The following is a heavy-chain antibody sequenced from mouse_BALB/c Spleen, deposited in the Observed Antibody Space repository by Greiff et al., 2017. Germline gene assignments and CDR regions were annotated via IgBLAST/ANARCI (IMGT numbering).Heavy chain of an antibody. CDR3: ARSEGYDGAWFAY. J-gene: IGHJ3*01. Sequence: VQLQQPGAELVKPGASVKLSCKASGYTSTSYWMHWVKQRPGQGLEWIGEINPSNGRTNYNEKFKSKATLTVDKSSSTAYMQLSSLTSEDSAVYYCARSEGYDGAWFAYWGQGTLVTVSA. CDR1: GYTSTSYW. V-gene: IGHV1S81*02. D-gene: IGHD2-2*01. CDR2: INPSNGRT.